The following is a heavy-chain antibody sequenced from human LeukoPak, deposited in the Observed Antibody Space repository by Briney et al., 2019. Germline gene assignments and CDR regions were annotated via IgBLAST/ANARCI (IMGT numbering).Heavy chain of an antibody. CDR3: ARSSQMGFGGLSGGSYDI. CDR1: GFTFITHA. CDR2: ISGSGGRT. J-gene: IGHJ3*02. V-gene: IGHV3-23*01. Sequence: GGSLRLSCEASGFTFITHAMNWVRQAPGKGLEWVSGISGSGGRTYYADSVKGRFTLSRDNSKSTVYLHLNSLRAEDTALYYCARSSQMGFGGLSGGSYDIWGQGTMVTVSS. D-gene: IGHD3-10*01.